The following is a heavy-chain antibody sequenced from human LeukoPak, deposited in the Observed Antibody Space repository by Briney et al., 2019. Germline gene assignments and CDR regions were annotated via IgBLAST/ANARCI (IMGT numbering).Heavy chain of an antibody. V-gene: IGHV4-38-2*02. J-gene: IGHJ4*02. Sequence: SETLSLTCTVSGYSISSGYYWGWIRQPPGKGLEWIGSIYHSGSTYYNPSLKSRATISVDTSKNQFSLKLSSVTAADTAVYYCATPRGYSYGYVPYYFDYWGQGTLVTVSS. CDR3: ATPRGYSYGYVPYYFDY. CDR1: GYSISSGYY. D-gene: IGHD5-18*01. CDR2: IYHSGST.